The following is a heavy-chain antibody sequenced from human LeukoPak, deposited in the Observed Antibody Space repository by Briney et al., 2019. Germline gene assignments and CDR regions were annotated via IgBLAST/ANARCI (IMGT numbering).Heavy chain of an antibody. CDR1: GFTFSDYY. CDR3: ARDEVWGSYRYTPPFDY. J-gene: IGHJ4*02. D-gene: IGHD3-16*02. V-gene: IGHV3-30-3*01. Sequence: GGSLRLSCAASGFTFSDYYMSWVRQAPGKGLEWVAVISYDRSNKYYADSVKGRFTISRDNSKNTLYLQMNSLRAEDTAVYYCARDEVWGSYRYTPPFDYWGQGTLVTVSS. CDR2: ISYDRSNK.